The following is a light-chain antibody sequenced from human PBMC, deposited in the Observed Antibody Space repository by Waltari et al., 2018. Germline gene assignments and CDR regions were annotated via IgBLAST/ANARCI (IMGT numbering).Light chain of an antibody. Sequence: DIVLTQSPGTLSLSPGERATPSCRASQSVSSSYLAWYQQKPGQAPRLLIYGASSRATGIPDRFSGSGSGTDFTLTISRLEPEDFAVYYCQQYGSSSITFGQGTRLEIK. J-gene: IGKJ5*01. CDR1: QSVSSSY. CDR3: QQYGSSSIT. V-gene: IGKV3-20*01. CDR2: GAS.